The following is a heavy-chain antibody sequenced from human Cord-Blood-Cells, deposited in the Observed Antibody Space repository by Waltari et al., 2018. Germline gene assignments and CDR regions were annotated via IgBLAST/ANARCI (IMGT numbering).Heavy chain of an antibody. Sequence: EVQLVESGGGLVQPGRSLRLSCAASGFTFDDYAMHWVRQAPGEGLEWVSGISWNSGSIGYADSVKGRFTISRDNAKNSLYLQMNSLRAEDTALYYCAKGLYSSSFDYWGQGTLVTVSS. CDR2: ISWNSGSI. V-gene: IGHV3-9*01. CDR1: GFTFDDYA. CDR3: AKGLYSSSFDY. D-gene: IGHD6-6*01. J-gene: IGHJ4*02.